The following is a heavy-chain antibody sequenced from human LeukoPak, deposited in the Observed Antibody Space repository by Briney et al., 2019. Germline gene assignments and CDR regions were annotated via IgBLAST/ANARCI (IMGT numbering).Heavy chain of an antibody. V-gene: IGHV3-30-3*01. CDR3: ARDRRYCSSTSCSPTITKYYFDY. J-gene: IGHJ4*02. CDR1: GFTFSSYA. D-gene: IGHD2-2*01. CDR2: ISYDGSNK. Sequence: GGSLRLSCAASGFTFSSYAMHWVRQAPGKGLEWVAVISYDGSNKYYADSVKGRFTISRDNSKNTLYLQMNSLRAEDTAVYYSARDRRYCSSTSCSPTITKYYFDYWGQGTLVTVSS.